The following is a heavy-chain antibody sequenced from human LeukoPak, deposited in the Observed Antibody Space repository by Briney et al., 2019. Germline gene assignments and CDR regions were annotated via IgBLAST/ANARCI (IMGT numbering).Heavy chain of an antibody. CDR2: IKYTGST. Sequence: SETLSLTCAVYGGSFSGYYWSWIRRSPGKGLEWIGEIKYTGSTNYNPSVKSRVTISGDTSKNQFSLHLSSVTAADTAVYYCARLGYCSGGSCNSYFQHWGQGTLVTVSS. J-gene: IGHJ1*01. V-gene: IGHV4-34*01. CDR3: ARLGYCSGGSCNSYFQH. D-gene: IGHD2-15*01. CDR1: GGSFSGYY.